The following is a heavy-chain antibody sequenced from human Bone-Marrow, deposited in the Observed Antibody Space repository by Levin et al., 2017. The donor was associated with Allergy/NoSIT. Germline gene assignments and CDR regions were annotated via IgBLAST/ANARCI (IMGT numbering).Heavy chain of an antibody. Sequence: SETLSLTCTVSGGSISSTNDYWGWIRQPPGKGLEWIGSNHYSGSTYYSPSLKSRVTISVDTSKNQFSLKLSSVTAADTAVYDCARQGAVVAHWFDPWGQGTLVTVSS. CDR3: ARQGAVVAHWFDP. V-gene: IGHV4-39*01. CDR1: GGSISSTNDY. J-gene: IGHJ5*02. CDR2: NHYSGST. D-gene: IGHD2-15*01.